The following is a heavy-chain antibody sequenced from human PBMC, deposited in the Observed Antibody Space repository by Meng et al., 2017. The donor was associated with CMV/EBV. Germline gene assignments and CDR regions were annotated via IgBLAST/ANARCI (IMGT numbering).Heavy chain of an antibody. CDR2: ISYDGSNK. D-gene: IGHD6-13*01. CDR3: ARDGYSSSWYGPGYYYYYYGMDV. V-gene: IGHV3-30-3*01. CDR1: GFTFSCYA. J-gene: IGHJ6*02. Sequence: GESLKISCAASGFTFSCYAMHWVRQAPGKGLEWVAVISYDGSNKYYADSVKGRFTISRDNSKNTLYLQMNSLRAEDTAVYYCARDGYSSSWYGPGYYYYYYGMDVWGQGTTVTVSS.